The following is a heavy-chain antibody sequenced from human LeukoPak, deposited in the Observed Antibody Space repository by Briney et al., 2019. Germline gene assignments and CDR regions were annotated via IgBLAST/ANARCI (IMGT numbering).Heavy chain of an antibody. D-gene: IGHD3-22*01. CDR3: AKSRGNARYYYDSSGYYGDAFDI. CDR1: GFTFSSYS. Sequence: GGSLRLSCAASGFTFSSYSMNWVRQAPGKGLEWVSYISSSSSTIYYADSVKGRFTISRDNSKNTLYLQMNSLRAEDTAVYYCAKSRGNARYYYDSSGYYGDAFDIWGQGTMVTVSS. CDR2: ISSSSSTI. J-gene: IGHJ3*02. V-gene: IGHV3-48*01.